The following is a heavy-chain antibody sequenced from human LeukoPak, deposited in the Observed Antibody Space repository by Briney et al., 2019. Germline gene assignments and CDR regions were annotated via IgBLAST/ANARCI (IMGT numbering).Heavy chain of an antibody. D-gene: IGHD5-18*01. CDR1: AGTVSSYA. CDR2: SIPILGIA. Sequence: SVNVSCMPSAGTVSSYAISLVLQSAGPGLESLGRSIPILGIANYAQMFQGRVTITADKSPSTAYMELSSLRSHDTAAYYCARGPRRGYSYGYYFDYWGQGTLVTASS. V-gene: IGHV1-69*04. J-gene: IGHJ4*02. CDR3: ARGPRRGYSYGYYFDY.